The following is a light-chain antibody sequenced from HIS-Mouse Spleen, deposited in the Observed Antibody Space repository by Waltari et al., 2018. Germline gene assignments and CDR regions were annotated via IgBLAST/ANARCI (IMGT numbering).Light chain of an antibody. J-gene: IGLJ2*01. CDR1: ALPQQY. CDR2: EDS. Sequence: SYELTHPPSVSVSPGQTARLTCSGDALPQQYAYWYQQKSGQAPVLVIYEDSKRPSGIPERFSGSSSGTMATLTISGAQVEDEADYYCYSTDSSGNHRVFGGGTKLTVL. CDR3: YSTDSSGNHRV. V-gene: IGLV3-10*01.